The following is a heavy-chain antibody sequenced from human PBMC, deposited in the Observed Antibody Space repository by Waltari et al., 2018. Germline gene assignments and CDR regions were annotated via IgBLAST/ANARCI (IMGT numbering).Heavy chain of an antibody. CDR3: ARGEYSYGSWLAR. Sequence: QVQLQESGPGLVKPSQTLSLTCTVSGGSISSGSYYWSWTRQPAGKGLEWIGRIYTSGSTNYNPSLKSRVTISVDTSKNQFSLKLSSVTAADTAVYYCARGEYSYGSWLARWGQGTLVTVSS. CDR1: GGSISSGSYY. D-gene: IGHD5-18*01. J-gene: IGHJ4*02. V-gene: IGHV4-61*02. CDR2: IYTSGST.